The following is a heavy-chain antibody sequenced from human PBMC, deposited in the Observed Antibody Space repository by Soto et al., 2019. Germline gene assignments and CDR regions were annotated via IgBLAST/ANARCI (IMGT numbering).Heavy chain of an antibody. CDR2: SYYSGST. CDR1: GDSISSGDYY. D-gene: IGHD2-15*01. J-gene: IGHJ4*02. CDR3: ASAAIHCSGGCGYEY. V-gene: IGHV4-30-4*01. Sequence: QVQLQESGPGLVKPSQTLSLTCTVSGDSISSGDYYWSWIRQPPGKGLECIGYSYYSGSTYYNPSLNSRVTIALGTSRNHFSLTLSSVTAKDTAMYYCASAAIHCSGGCGYEYWGQGSLVTVSS.